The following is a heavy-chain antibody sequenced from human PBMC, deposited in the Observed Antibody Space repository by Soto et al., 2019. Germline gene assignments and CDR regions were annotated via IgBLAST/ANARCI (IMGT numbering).Heavy chain of an antibody. Sequence: SEPLSLTCTVSGGSISSSNYYWGWIRQPPGKGLEWIGSIYYSGSTSYNSSLKSRVTISGDTSKNQFSLRLSSVTAADTAVYYCASPTLGAFDIWGQGTMVTVS. J-gene: IGHJ3*02. CDR3: ASPTLGAFDI. V-gene: IGHV4-39*01. D-gene: IGHD3-16*01. CDR2: IYYSGST. CDR1: GGSISSSNYY.